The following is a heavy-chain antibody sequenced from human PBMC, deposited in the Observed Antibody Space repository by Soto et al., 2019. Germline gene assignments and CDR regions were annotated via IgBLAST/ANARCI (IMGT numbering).Heavy chain of an antibody. V-gene: IGHV1-3*01. J-gene: IGHJ6*03. CDR3: ARCWFVVVSAAVGHYYYLDF. CDR2: INAGNGNT. CDR1: GYTFTSYA. Sequence: GASVKVSCKASGYTFTSYAMHWGRPAPGQRLEWMGWINAGNGNTKYSQKFQGRVTITRDTSASTAYMELSSLRSEDTAVYYCARCWFVVVSAAVGHYYYLDFWRRGTTVTVSS. D-gene: IGHD2-2*01.